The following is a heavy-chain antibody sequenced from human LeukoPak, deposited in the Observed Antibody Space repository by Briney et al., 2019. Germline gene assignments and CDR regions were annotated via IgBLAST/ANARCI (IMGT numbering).Heavy chain of an antibody. V-gene: IGHV1-8*02. J-gene: IGHJ4*02. CDR3: ARRDSSGYARY. CDR2: MNPNSGNT. D-gene: IGHD3-22*01. Sequence: ASVKVSCKASGYTFTGYYMHWVRQAPGQGLEWMGWMNPNSGNTGYAQKFQGRVTMTRNTSISTAYMELSSLRSEDTAVYYCARRDSSGYARYWGQGTLVTVSS. CDR1: GYTFTGYY.